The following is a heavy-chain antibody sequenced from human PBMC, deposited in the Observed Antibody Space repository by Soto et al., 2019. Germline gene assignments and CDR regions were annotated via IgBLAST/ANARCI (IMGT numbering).Heavy chain of an antibody. J-gene: IGHJ5*02. D-gene: IGHD3-3*01. CDR3: ARDPESYYDFWSGYSPSGWFDP. Sequence: QVQLVQSGAEVKKPGASVKVSCKASGYTFTSYGISWVRQAPGQGLEWMGWISAYNGNTNYAQKLQGRVTMTTDTSTSTAYMELRSLRSDDTAVYYCARDPESYYDFWSGYSPSGWFDPWGQGTLVTVSS. CDR2: ISAYNGNT. CDR1: GYTFTSYG. V-gene: IGHV1-18*01.